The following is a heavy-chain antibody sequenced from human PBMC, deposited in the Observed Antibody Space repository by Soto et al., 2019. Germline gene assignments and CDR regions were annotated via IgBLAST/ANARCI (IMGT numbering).Heavy chain of an antibody. V-gene: IGHV3-33*01. CDR2: IWYDGTNK. J-gene: IGHJ5*02. Sequence: QVQLVQSGGGVVQPGRSLRLSCAASGFSFSGFGMHWVRQAPGKGLEWVAIIWYDGTNKYYADSVKGRFTISRDNSKNXGSLQMNSLRAEDTAVYYCARDGYCTSGACYNGEDLWGQGTLVTVSS. CDR3: ARDGYCTSGACYNGEDL. D-gene: IGHD2-8*01. CDR1: GFSFSGFG.